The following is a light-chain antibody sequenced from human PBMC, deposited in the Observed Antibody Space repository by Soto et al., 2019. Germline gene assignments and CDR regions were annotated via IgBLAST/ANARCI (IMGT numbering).Light chain of an antibody. Sequence: EIVLTQSPATLSLSPGERATLSCRASQSVSSYLAWYQQKHGQAPRILIYDASNRDTGIPARFSGSGSGTDCTLPISRLEPEDFEVYYCQQYGSSTRTFGQGTKVDIK. CDR1: QSVSSY. CDR3: QQYGSSTRT. V-gene: IGKV3-20*01. CDR2: DAS. J-gene: IGKJ1*01.